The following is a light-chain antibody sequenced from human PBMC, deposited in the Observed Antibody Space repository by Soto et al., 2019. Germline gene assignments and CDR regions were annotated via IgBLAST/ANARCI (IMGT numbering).Light chain of an antibody. CDR3: QQHGSSPIT. CDR2: GAS. Sequence: EIVLTQSPGTLSLSPGARAPLSCRASQTVTRNYLAWHQQKPGQTPRLLVYGASSRATGIPDRFSGSGSGTDFTLTISRLEPEDFAVYYCQQHGSSPITFGQGTRLE. V-gene: IGKV3-20*01. J-gene: IGKJ5*01. CDR1: QTVTRNY.